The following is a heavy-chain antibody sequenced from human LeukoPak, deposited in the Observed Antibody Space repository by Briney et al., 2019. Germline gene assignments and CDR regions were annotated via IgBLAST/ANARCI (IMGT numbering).Heavy chain of an antibody. J-gene: IGHJ4*02. V-gene: IGHV3-48*01. CDR1: GFTFSSYS. CDR3: ARGDYGLDY. D-gene: IGHD4-17*01. CDR2: ISSSSSTI. Sequence: GGSLRLSCAASGFTFSSYSMNWVRQAPGKGLEWVSYISSSSSTIYYADSVKGRFTISRDNAKNSLYLQMNSLRAEDTAVYYCARGDYGLDYWGQGTLVTVSS.